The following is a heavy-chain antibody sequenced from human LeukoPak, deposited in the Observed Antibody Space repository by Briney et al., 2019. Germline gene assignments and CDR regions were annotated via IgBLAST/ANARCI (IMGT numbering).Heavy chain of an antibody. Sequence: ASVKVSCKASGGTFSSYAISWVRQAPGQGLEWMGGIIPIFGTANYAQKFQGRVTITADESTSKAYMELSSLRSEDTAVYYCATRIGDSSGSNDYWGQGTLVTVSS. J-gene: IGHJ4*02. CDR3: ATRIGDSSGSNDY. V-gene: IGHV1-69*13. CDR2: IIPIFGTA. D-gene: IGHD3-22*01. CDR1: GGTFSSYA.